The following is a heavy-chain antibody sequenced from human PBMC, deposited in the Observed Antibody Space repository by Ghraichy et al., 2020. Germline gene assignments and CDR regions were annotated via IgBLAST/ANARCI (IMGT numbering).Heavy chain of an antibody. J-gene: IGHJ4*02. V-gene: IGHV2-5*02. CDR2: IYWDDDK. D-gene: IGHD3-9*01. CDR1: GFSLSTSGVG. Sequence: SGPTLVKPTQTLTLTCTFSGFSLSTSGVGVGWIRQPPGKALEWLALIYWDDDKRYSPSLKSRLTITKDTSKNQVVLTMTNMDPVDTATYYCAHQLLERRSYYDILTGYTNFDYWGQGTLVTVSS. CDR3: AHQLLERRSYYDILTGYTNFDY.